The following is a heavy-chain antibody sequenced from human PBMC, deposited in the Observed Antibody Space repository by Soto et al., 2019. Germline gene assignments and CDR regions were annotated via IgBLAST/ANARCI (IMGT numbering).Heavy chain of an antibody. CDR2: IYYSGST. V-gene: IGHV4-59*12. D-gene: IGHD4-4*01. Sequence: SETLSLTCTVSGGAISTYYWSWIRQPPGKGLGGSGYIYYSGSTNYNPSLKSPVTISVDTSTNQFSLKLSSVSAADTAVYYCARDSARAPKYSHRKGIDYWGQGTLVTVSS. CDR1: GGAISTYY. CDR3: ARDSARAPKYSHRKGIDY. J-gene: IGHJ4*02.